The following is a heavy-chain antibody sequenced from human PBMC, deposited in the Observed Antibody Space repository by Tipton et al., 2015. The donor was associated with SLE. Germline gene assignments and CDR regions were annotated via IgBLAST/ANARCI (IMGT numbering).Heavy chain of an antibody. CDR1: GGSFSGYY. D-gene: IGHD3-16*01. V-gene: IGHV4-59*01. CDR3: AREPEGEGAFDI. Sequence: TLSLTCAVYGGSFSGYYWSWIRQPPGKGLEWIGYIYYSGSTNYNPSLKSRVTISVDTSKNQFSLKLSSVTAADTAVYYCAREPEGEGAFDIWGQGTMVTVSP. CDR2: IYYSGST. J-gene: IGHJ3*02.